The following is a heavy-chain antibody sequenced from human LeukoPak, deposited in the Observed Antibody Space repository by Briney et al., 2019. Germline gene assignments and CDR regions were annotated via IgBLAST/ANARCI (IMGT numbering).Heavy chain of an antibody. D-gene: IGHD3-3*01. Sequence: GASVKVSCKASGHTFTSYDINWVRQATGQGLEWMGWMNPDSGNTGYAQKFQGRVTMTRNPSISTAYMELSSLTSEDTAVYYCARGLSSVDPFYYDFWSGYYTPDYWGQGTLVTVSS. V-gene: IGHV1-8*01. CDR1: GHTFTSYD. J-gene: IGHJ4*02. CDR3: ARGLSSVDPFYYDFWSGYYTPDY. CDR2: MNPDSGNT.